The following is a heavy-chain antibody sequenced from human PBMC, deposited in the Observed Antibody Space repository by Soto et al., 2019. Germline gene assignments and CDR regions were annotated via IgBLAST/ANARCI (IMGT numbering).Heavy chain of an antibody. CDR2: ISTGGTSI. V-gene: IGHV3-21*01. CDR1: GFTFNTYS. Sequence: EVQLVESGGGLVKPGESLRLSCAASGFTFNTYSMNWVRQAPGKGLEWVSSISTGGTSIVYADSVRGRFSISRDNTNNSLYLQMNSLRAEDTAVYYCARHHSGSSSDYWGHGTLVTVSS. CDR3: ARHHSGSSSDY. J-gene: IGHJ4*01. D-gene: IGHD3-10*01.